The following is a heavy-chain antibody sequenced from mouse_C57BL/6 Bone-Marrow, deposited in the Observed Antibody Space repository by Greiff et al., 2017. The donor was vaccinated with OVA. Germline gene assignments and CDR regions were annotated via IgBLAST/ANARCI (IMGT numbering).Heavy chain of an antibody. CDR1: GYSITSGYD. J-gene: IGHJ3*01. V-gene: IGHV3-1*01. CDR2: ISYSGST. Sequence: VQLQQSGPGMVKPSQSLSLTCTVTGYSITSGYDWHWIRHFPGNKLEWMGYISYSGSTNYNPSLKSRISITHDTSKNHFFLTLNSVTTEDTATYYCARRGYSNHQAWFAYWGQGTLVTGSA. D-gene: IGHD2-5*01. CDR3: ARRGYSNHQAWFAY.